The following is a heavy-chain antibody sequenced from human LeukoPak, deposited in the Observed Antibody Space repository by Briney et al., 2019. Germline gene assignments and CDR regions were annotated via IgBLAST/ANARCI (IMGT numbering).Heavy chain of an antibody. Sequence: PSETLSLTCAVYGGSFSGYYWSWIPQPPGKGLEWIGEINHSGSTNYNPSLKSRVTISVDTSKNQFSLKLSSVTAADTAVYYCARGGYNCSSTSCYKTHDYWGQGTLVTVSS. CDR2: INHSGST. CDR1: GGSFSGYY. V-gene: IGHV4-34*01. CDR3: ARGGYNCSSTSCYKTHDY. D-gene: IGHD2-2*02. J-gene: IGHJ4*02.